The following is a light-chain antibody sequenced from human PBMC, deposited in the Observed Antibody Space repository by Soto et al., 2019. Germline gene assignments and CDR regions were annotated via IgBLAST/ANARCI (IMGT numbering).Light chain of an antibody. Sequence: EIILTQSPGTLALSPGDGATLSCRASQTVNRNYLAWYHQRPGQPPRLLIYGVSNRASGVPDRFSGDGSGTEFTLAIGRLDPDDFGVYYCQAYIDSPRTFGQGTRVEVK. CDR3: QAYIDSPRT. V-gene: IGKV3-20*01. CDR1: QTVNRNY. J-gene: IGKJ1*01. CDR2: GVS.